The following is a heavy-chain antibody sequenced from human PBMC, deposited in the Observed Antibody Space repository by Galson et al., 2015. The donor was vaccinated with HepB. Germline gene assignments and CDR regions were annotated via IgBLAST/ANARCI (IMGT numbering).Heavy chain of an antibody. J-gene: IGHJ4*02. CDR2: INPNNGDT. V-gene: IGHV1-2*06. CDR1: GNTFTVYY. Sequence: SVKVSCKASGNTFTVYYINWVRQAPGHGLEWMGRINPNNGDTDYAQKFRNRVTLTRDTSLNTAYMELSRLISNDTAVYFCARGGPTSLDSWGQGTLVTVSS. D-gene: IGHD2-21*01. CDR3: ARGGPTSLDS.